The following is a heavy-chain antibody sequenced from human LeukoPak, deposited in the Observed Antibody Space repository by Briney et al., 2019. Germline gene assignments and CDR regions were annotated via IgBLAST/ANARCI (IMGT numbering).Heavy chain of an antibody. J-gene: IGHJ6*03. Sequence: PGGSLRLSCAASGFTFSSYGMSWVRQAPGKGLEWVSAISGSGGSTYYADSVKGRFTISRDNAKNSLYLQMNSLRAEDTAVYYCARATYSSGWYYYYMDVWGKGTTVTVSS. CDR1: GFTFSSYG. V-gene: IGHV3-23*01. CDR3: ARATYSSGWYYYYMDV. CDR2: ISGSGGST. D-gene: IGHD6-19*01.